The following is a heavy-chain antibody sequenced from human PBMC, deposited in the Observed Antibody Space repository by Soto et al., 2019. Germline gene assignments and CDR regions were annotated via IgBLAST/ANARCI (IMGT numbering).Heavy chain of an antibody. CDR1: GFPFSSYV. V-gene: IGHV3-23*01. D-gene: IGHD4-4*01. CDR3: AKDSNKYSSSLRGRYFDY. CDR2: ISGGGSNT. J-gene: IGHJ4*02. Sequence: PGGSLRLSCAASGFPFSSYVMSWVRQAPGKGLEWVSGISGGGSNTFYADYVKGRFTISRDNSKNTLLLQMNSLGAEDKAVYYCAKDSNKYSSSLRGRYFDYWGQGIGVTVSS.